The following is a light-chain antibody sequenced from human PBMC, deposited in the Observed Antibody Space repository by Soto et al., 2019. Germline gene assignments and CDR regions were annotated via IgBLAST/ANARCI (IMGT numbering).Light chain of an antibody. CDR1: QSVSSSY. Sequence: EVVLTQSPGTLSLSPGEGATLSCRASQSVSSSYIAGYQQRPGQTPRLLIYGASTRATGIPDRFSGSGSGTHFTLTISRLEPGDFAVYYCQHFGGTTFTFGQGTRLEIK. V-gene: IGKV3-20*01. CDR2: GAS. J-gene: IGKJ5*01. CDR3: QHFGGTTFT.